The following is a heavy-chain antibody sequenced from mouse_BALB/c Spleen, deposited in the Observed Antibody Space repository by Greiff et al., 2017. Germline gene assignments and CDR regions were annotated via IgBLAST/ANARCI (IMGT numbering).Heavy chain of an antibody. Sequence: EVKLMESGGGLVKPGGSLKLSCAASGFTFSSYAMSWVRQTPEKRLEWVASISSGGSTYYPDSVKGRFTISRDNARNILYLQMSSLRSEDTAMYYCARYYSRWYFDVWGAGTTVTVSS. CDR2: ISSGGST. CDR3: ARYYSRWYFDV. J-gene: IGHJ1*01. D-gene: IGHD1-1*01. V-gene: IGHV5-6-5*01. CDR1: GFTFSSYA.